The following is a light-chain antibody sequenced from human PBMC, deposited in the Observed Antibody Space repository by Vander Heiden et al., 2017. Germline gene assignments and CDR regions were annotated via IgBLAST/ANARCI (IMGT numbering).Light chain of an antibody. Sequence: IQMTQSPSSLSASVGDRVTITCRASQSISSYLNWYQQKPGKAPKLLIYAASSLQSGVPSRFSGSGSGTDFTLTISSLQPEDFATYYCQQSYSTPSTLGKGTRLEIK. V-gene: IGKV1-39*01. CDR2: AAS. CDR3: QQSYSTPST. J-gene: IGKJ5*01. CDR1: QSISSY.